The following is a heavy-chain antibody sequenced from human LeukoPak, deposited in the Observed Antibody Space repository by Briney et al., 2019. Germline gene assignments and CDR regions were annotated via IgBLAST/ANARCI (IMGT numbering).Heavy chain of an antibody. V-gene: IGHV3-30-3*01. D-gene: IGHD2-2*02. Sequence: GRSLRLSCAASGFTFSSYAMHWVRQAPGKGLEWVAVISYDGSNKYYADSVKGRFTISRDNSKNTLYLQMNSLRAEDTAVYHCARGFHLGYCSSTSRYTGYFDYWGQGTLVTVSS. CDR2: ISYDGSNK. CDR1: GFTFSSYA. CDR3: ARGFHLGYCSSTSRYTGYFDY. J-gene: IGHJ4*02.